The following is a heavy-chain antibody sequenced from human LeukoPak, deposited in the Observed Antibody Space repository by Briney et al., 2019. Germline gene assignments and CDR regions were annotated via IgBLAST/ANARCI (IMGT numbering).Heavy chain of an antibody. CDR2: IRYDGSNK. J-gene: IGHJ4*02. V-gene: IGHV3-30*02. D-gene: IGHD6-13*01. CDR3: VSPGYDY. CDR1: GFTFSSYG. Sequence: GGSLRLSCAASGFTFSSYGMHWVRQAPGKGLEWVAFIRYDGSNKYYADSVKGRFTISRDNSKNTLYLQMNSLRGEDTAVYYCVSPGYDYWGQGTLVSVSS.